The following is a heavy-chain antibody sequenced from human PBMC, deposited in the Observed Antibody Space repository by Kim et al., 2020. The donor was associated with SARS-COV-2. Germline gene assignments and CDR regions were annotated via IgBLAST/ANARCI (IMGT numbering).Heavy chain of an antibody. J-gene: IGHJ3*02. D-gene: IGHD3-10*01. Sequence: GGSLRLSCAASGFTFSSYSMNWVRQAPGKGLEWVSSISSSSSYIYYADSVKGRFTISRDNTKNSLYLQMNSLRAEDTAVYYCARDSRLLDACDIWGPGTMVTVSS. CDR3: ARDSRLLDACDI. CDR1: GFTFSSYS. V-gene: IGHV3-21*01. CDR2: ISSSSSYI.